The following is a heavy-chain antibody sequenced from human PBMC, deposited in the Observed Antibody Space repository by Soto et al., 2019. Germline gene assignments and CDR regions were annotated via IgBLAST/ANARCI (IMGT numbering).Heavy chain of an antibody. D-gene: IGHD2-15*01. CDR1: GGSISSSSYY. CDR2: IYYSGST. J-gene: IGHJ6*03. Sequence: PSETLSLTCTVSGGSISSSSYYWGWIRQPPGKGLEWIGSIYYSGSTYYNPSLKSRVTISVDTSKNQFSLKLSSVTAADTAVYYCAGGYCSGRSCYRNYYYYYMDVWGKGTTVTVSS. CDR3: AGGYCSGRSCYRNYYYYYMDV. V-gene: IGHV4-39*01.